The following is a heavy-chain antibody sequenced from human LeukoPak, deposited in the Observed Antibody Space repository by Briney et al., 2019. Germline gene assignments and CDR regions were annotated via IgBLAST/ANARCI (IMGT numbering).Heavy chain of an antibody. D-gene: IGHD3-3*01. CDR2: VYYSGAT. V-gene: IGHV4-31*03. CDR3: ASTTIFGPYFDY. CDR1: GGSISSSTYS. J-gene: IGHJ4*02. Sequence: SETLSLTCTVSGGSISSSTYSWNWIRQHPGKGLEWIGHVYYSGATYYNPSLKSRITVSVDTSKNQFSLKLSSVSAADTAVYYCASTTIFGPYFDYWGQGTLVTVSS.